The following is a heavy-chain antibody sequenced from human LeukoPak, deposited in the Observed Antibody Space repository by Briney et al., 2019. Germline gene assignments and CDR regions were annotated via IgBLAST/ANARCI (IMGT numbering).Heavy chain of an antibody. Sequence: PSETLSLTCTVSGGSISSSSYYWGWIRQPPGKGLEWIGSIYYSGSTYYNPSLKSRVTISVDTSKNQFSLKLSSVTAADTAVYYCAREPSNRRYYYGSGSYSAGYFDYWGQGTLVTVSS. D-gene: IGHD3-10*01. CDR1: GGSISSSSYY. V-gene: IGHV4-39*02. CDR2: IYYSGST. CDR3: AREPSNRRYYYGSGSYSAGYFDY. J-gene: IGHJ4*02.